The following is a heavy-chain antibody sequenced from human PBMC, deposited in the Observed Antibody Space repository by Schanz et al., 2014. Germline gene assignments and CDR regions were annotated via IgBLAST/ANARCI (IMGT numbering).Heavy chain of an antibody. V-gene: IGHV3-23*04. J-gene: IGHJ4*02. CDR2: IASGGSHT. CDR3: ARDDGGGYNQIDY. Sequence: EVQLVESGGALEQPGGSLRLSCAASGITFSDYAMSWVRQAPGKGLEWVSTIASGGSHTFYADSVKGRFTISRDNSENTLFLEMNSLRLEDTAVYYCARDDGGGYNQIDYWGQGALVTVSS. D-gene: IGHD5-12*01. CDR1: GITFSDYA.